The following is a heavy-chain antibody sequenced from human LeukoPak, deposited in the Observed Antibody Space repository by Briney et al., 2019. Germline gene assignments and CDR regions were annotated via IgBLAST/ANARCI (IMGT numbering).Heavy chain of an antibody. CDR1: GFTFSTYA. CDR2: ISSSSSYI. D-gene: IGHD6-19*01. V-gene: IGHV3-21*01. CDR3: ARDSLIAVAGTHYYGMDV. Sequence: GRSLRLSCAASGFTFSTYAMHWVRQAPGKGLEWVSSISSSSSYIYYADSVKGRFTISRDNSKNTLYLQMNSLRAEDTAVYYCARDSLIAVAGTHYYGMDVWGQGTTVTVSS. J-gene: IGHJ6*02.